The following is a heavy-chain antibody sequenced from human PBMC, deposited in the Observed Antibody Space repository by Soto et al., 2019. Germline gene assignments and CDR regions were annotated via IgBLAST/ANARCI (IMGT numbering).Heavy chain of an antibody. CDR1: GFTFSSYW. J-gene: IGHJ4*02. CDR3: GRGGNDSPMAPGY. Sequence: PGGSLRLSCAASGFTFSSYWMHWVRQAPGKGLVWVSRINPDGSATNYADSVKGRFTISRDNAKNTLYLQMNSLRAEDTAVFYCGRGGNDSPMAPGYWGQGTLVTVSS. CDR2: INPDGSAT. V-gene: IGHV3-74*01. D-gene: IGHD5-18*01.